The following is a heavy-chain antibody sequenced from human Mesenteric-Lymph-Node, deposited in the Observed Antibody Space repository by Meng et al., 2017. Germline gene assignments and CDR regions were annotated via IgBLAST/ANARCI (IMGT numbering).Heavy chain of an antibody. CDR3: AREGYYGSGRFSGYFDY. Sequence: GESLKISCEASGFTFSSYRMNWVRQAPGKGLEWVSSISSSSAYIFYADSVKGRFTISRDNAKNSLFLQMNSLRAEDTAVYYCAREGYYGSGRFSGYFDYWGQGTLVTVSS. CDR2: ISSSSAYI. D-gene: IGHD3-10*01. V-gene: IGHV3-21*01. CDR1: GFTFSSYR. J-gene: IGHJ4*02.